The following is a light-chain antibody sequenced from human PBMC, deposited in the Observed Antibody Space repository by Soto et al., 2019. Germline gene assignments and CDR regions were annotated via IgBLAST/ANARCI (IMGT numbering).Light chain of an antibody. CDR2: DAS. V-gene: IGKV1-5*01. CDR1: QSISSW. CDR3: QQYNSYWYT. J-gene: IGKJ2*01. Sequence: DIQMTQSPSTLSASVGDRVTITCRASQSISSWLAWYQQKPGKAPKLLIYDASSLESGVPSRFSGSRSGSEFILTISSLQPDDFATYYCQQYNSYWYTFGQGTKLEIK.